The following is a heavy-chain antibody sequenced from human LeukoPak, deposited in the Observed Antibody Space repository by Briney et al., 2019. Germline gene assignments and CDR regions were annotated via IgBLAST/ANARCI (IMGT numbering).Heavy chain of an antibody. CDR1: GFTFSSYG. Sequence: GGSLRLSCAASGFTFSSYGMHWVRQAPGKGLEWVAVISYDGSNKYYADSVKGRFTISRDNSKNTLYLQMNSLRAEDTAVYYCAKDYVWGSYRSFPFDYWGQGTLVTVSS. V-gene: IGHV3-30*18. CDR2: ISYDGSNK. CDR3: AKDYVWGSYRSFPFDY. D-gene: IGHD3-16*02. J-gene: IGHJ4*02.